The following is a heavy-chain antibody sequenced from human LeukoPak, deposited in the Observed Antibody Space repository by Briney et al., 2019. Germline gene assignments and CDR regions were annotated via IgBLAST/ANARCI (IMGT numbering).Heavy chain of an antibody. CDR1: GFTFSSYA. CDR3: AKDGYSSSWFNTY. Sequence: GGSLRLSCAASGFTFSSYAMSWVRQAPGKGLEWVSAISGSGGSTYYADSVKGRFTISRDNSKDTLYLQMNSLRAEDTAVYYCAKDGYSSSWFNTYWGQGTLVTVSS. J-gene: IGHJ4*02. D-gene: IGHD6-13*01. V-gene: IGHV3-23*01. CDR2: ISGSGGST.